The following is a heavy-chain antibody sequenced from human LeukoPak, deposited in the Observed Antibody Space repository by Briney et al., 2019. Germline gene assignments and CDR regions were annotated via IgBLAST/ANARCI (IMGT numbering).Heavy chain of an antibody. CDR1: GYTFSSHD. V-gene: IGHV1-8*03. J-gene: IGHJ4*02. D-gene: IGHD5-24*01. CDR2: VNPNSGNT. CDR3: ARGLRDPARGFYCFDY. Sequence: ASVKVSCKASGYTFSSHDIIWVRQATGQGLEWMGWVNPNSGNTGYAQKFQGRVTFTKDTSITTAYMDLSSLRSDDTAVYYCARGLRDPARGFYCFDYWGQGTLVTVSS.